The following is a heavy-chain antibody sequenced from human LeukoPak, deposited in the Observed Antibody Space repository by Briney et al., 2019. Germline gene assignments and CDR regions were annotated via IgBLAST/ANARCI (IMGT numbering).Heavy chain of an antibody. CDR1: GFTFDDYA. D-gene: IGHD3-22*01. CDR3: AKDFYYDSSGYSIDY. CDR2: ISWNSGSI. V-gene: IGHV3-9*01. Sequence: GRSLRLSCAASGFTFDDYAMHWVRQAPGKGLEWVSGISWNSGSIGYADSVKGRFTISRDNAKNSLYLQMNSLRAEDTALYYCAKDFYYDSSGYSIDYWGQGTLVTVSS. J-gene: IGHJ4*02.